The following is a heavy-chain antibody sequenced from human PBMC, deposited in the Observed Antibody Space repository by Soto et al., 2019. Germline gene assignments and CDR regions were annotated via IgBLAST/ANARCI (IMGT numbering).Heavy chain of an antibody. D-gene: IGHD5-18*01. CDR2: IYYSGST. V-gene: IGHV4-39*07. CDR3: ARGLGYSYGSHYYYYMDV. J-gene: IGHJ6*03. Sequence: SETLSLTCTVSGGSISSSSYYWGWIRQPPGKGLEWIGSIYYSGSTYYNPSLKSRVTITADKSTSTAYMELSSLRSEDTAVYYCARGLGYSYGSHYYYYMDVWGKGTTVTVSS. CDR1: GGSISSSSYY.